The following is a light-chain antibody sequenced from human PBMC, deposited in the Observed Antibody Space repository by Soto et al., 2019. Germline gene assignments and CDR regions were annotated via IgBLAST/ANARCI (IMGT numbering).Light chain of an antibody. CDR3: CSYVGATTYV. CDR1: SNTIGGYNV. J-gene: IGLJ1*01. V-gene: IGLV2-23*01. Sequence: QSVLTQPASVSGSPGQSITISCTGTSNTIGGYNVVPWYQQHPGTAPKVIIYEGIKRPSGVSNRFSGSISGSTASLTISGLQAEDEADYYCCSYVGATTYVFGTGTKVTVL. CDR2: EGI.